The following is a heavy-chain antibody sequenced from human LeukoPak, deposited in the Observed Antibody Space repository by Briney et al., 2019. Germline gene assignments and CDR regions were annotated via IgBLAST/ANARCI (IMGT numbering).Heavy chain of an antibody. CDR1: GYTFTGYY. Sequence: ASVKVSCKASGYTFTGYYMHWVRQAPGQGLEWMGWINPNSGNTGYAQKFQGRVTITRNTSISTAYMELSSLRSEDTAVYYCARARRITMVRGVGVYYFDYWGQGTLVTVSS. V-gene: IGHV1-8*03. CDR2: INPNSGNT. CDR3: ARARRITMVRGVGVYYFDY. J-gene: IGHJ4*02. D-gene: IGHD3-10*01.